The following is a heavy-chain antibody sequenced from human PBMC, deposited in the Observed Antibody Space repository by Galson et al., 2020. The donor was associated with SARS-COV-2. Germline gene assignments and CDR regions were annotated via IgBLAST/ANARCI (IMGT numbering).Heavy chain of an antibody. CDR2: TYYRSKWYN. D-gene: IGHD3-22*01. CDR1: GDSASSNSAA. V-gene: IGHV6-1*01. CDR3: ARGLWDFYNSSSLDY. Sequence: SQTPSLTCAISGDSASSNSAAWNWIRQPPSRGLEWPGRTYYRSKWYNDYAVSVKSRITINPDTSKNQFSLQLNSVTPEDTAVYYCARGLWDFYNSSSLDYWDQGTLVTVSS. J-gene: IGHJ4*02.